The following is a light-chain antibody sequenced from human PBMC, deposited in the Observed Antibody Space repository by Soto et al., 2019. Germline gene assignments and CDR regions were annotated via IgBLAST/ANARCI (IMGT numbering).Light chain of an antibody. J-gene: IGKJ4*01. CDR2: DAS. CDR3: QQRSNWPSLT. Sequence: EVVMTQSPATLSVSPGEGATLSCRASQSVTSNYLAWYQQKPGKAPRLLIYDASNRATGIPARFSGSGSGTDFTLTISSLEPEDFAVYYCQQRSNWPSLTFGGGTKVDIK. V-gene: IGKV3-11*01. CDR1: QSVTSNY.